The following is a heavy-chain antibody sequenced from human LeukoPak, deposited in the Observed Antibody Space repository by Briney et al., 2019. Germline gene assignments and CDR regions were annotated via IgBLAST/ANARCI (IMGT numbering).Heavy chain of an antibody. Sequence: GGSLRLSCAASGSTFSSYSMNWVRQAPGKGLEWVSVIYGGGNIYYADSVKGRFTISRDNSKNTLYLQMNSLRAEDTAVYYCARGAGYNYPYYFDYWGQGTLVTVSS. CDR3: ARGAGYNYPYYFDY. D-gene: IGHD5-24*01. V-gene: IGHV3-53*01. CDR1: GSTFSSYS. CDR2: IYGGGNI. J-gene: IGHJ4*02.